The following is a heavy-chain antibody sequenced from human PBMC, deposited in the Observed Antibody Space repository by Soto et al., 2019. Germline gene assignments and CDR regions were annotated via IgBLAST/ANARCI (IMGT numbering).Heavy chain of an antibody. CDR1: GGSISSGAYY. CDR3: ARDSGYNPAFDY. CDR2: IYYSGRT. Sequence: QVQLQESGPGLVKPSQTLSLTCTVSGGSISSGAYYWSWIRQHPGKGLEWIGYIYYSGRTYYNPSLKSRVTIPVDTSKNHFSLKLSSVTAADTAVYYCARDSGYNPAFDYWGQGTLVTVSS. V-gene: IGHV4-31*03. J-gene: IGHJ4*02. D-gene: IGHD5-12*01.